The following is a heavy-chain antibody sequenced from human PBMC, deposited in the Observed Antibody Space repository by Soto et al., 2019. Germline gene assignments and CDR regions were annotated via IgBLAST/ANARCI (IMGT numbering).Heavy chain of an antibody. CDR1: VYTFTSYD. D-gene: IGHD3-22*01. CDR3: AVLLQDSEYDSRGYRHSWFDP. CDR2: MNPNSGNT. V-gene: IGHV1-8*01. Sequence: ASVKVSCKASVYTFTSYDINWVRQATGQGIEWIRWMNPNSGNTGYAQKFQGRVTMTRNTSISTAYLQWSSLKASDTAMYYCAVLLQDSEYDSRGYRHSWFDPWGQGTLVTVSS. J-gene: IGHJ5*02.